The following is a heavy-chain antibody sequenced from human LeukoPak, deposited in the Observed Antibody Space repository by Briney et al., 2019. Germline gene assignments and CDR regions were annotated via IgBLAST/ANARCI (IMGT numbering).Heavy chain of an antibody. J-gene: IGHJ4*02. CDR3: VKDSSSGSYFDY. D-gene: IGHD3-10*01. Sequence: GGSLRLSCSASGFTFSRYAMHWVRQAPGKGLEYVSAISSNGGSTYYADSVKGGFTISRDNSRNTLHLQMSSLRVEDTAVYYCVKDSSSGSYFDYWGQGTLVTVPS. V-gene: IGHV3-64D*06. CDR1: GFTFSRYA. CDR2: ISSNGGST.